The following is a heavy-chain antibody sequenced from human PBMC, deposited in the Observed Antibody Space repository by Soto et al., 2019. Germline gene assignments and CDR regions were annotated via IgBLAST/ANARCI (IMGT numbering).Heavy chain of an antibody. Sequence: QVQLVESGGGVVQPGRSLRLSCAASGFTFSSYAMHWVRQAPGKGLEWVAVISYDGSNKYYADSVKGRFTISRDNSKNTLYLQMNSLRVEDTAVYYCAGSSGHHAFDIWGQGTMVTVSS. V-gene: IGHV3-30-3*01. CDR1: GFTFSSYA. CDR2: ISYDGSNK. CDR3: AGSSGHHAFDI. D-gene: IGHD6-19*01. J-gene: IGHJ3*02.